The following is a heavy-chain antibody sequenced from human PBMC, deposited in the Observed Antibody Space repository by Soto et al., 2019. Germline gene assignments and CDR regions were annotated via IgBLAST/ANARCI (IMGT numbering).Heavy chain of an antibody. CDR3: ARWGSLGYCSGGRCYYYGMDV. CDR2: IKQDGSEK. CDR1: GFTFSSYW. Sequence: PGGSLRLSCAASGFTFSSYWMSWVRQAPGKGLEWVANIKQDGSEKYYVDSVKGRFTISRDNAKNSLYLQMNSLRAEDTAVYYCARWGSLGYCSGGRCYYYGMDVWGQGTTVTVSS. D-gene: IGHD2-15*01. J-gene: IGHJ6*02. V-gene: IGHV3-7*03.